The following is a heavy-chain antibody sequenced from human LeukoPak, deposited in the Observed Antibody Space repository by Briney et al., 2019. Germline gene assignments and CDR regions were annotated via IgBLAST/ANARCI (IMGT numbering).Heavy chain of an antibody. V-gene: IGHV3-30*18. J-gene: IGHJ4*02. CDR1: GFSFISYG. Sequence: PGGSLRLSCAASGFSFISYGMHWVRQAPGKGLEWVGVISDDGRRKDYADSVKGRFTISRDNSKDTLYLQMNSLRAEDTAVYYCAKRSSDYGDYVSYFDYWGQGTLVTVSP. CDR2: ISDDGRRK. D-gene: IGHD4-17*01. CDR3: AKRSSDYGDYVSYFDY.